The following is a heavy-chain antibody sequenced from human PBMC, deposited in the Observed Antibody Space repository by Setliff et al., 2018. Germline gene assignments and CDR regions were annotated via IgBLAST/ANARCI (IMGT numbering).Heavy chain of an antibody. CDR1: GFTFSDYY. Sequence: GGSLRLSCAASGFTFSDYYMSWIRQAPGKGLEWVSYISHGGNNIDYADSVKGRFTISRDNAKNSLYLQMNSLRAEDTAVYYCAMADIVRGVITYYYGMDVWGQGTTVTVSS. CDR3: AMADIVRGVITYYYGMDV. J-gene: IGHJ6*02. V-gene: IGHV3-11*04. CDR2: ISHGGNNI. D-gene: IGHD3-10*01.